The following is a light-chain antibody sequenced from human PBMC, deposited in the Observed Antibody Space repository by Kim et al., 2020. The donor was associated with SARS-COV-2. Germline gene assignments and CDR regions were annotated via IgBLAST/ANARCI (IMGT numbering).Light chain of an antibody. V-gene: IGKV3-20*01. CDR2: AAC. Sequence: SAGGGASLSCRAGQTMCSKLFAWYPKKTWQAPRLPIYAACKRATGIPDRFSGSGVGADFTLTISRLDPGNFGVYYRQQAENPRWTFGQGTKVDIK. CDR3: QQAENPRWT. CDR1: QTMCSKL. J-gene: IGKJ1*01.